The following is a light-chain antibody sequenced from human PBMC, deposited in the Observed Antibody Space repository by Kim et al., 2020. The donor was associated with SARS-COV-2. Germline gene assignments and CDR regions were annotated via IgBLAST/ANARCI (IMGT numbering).Light chain of an antibody. J-gene: IGLJ3*02. Sequence: QSVLTQPPSASGTPGQRVTISCSGSSSNIGSNAVNWYQQLPGTAPRLLIHSNNERPSGVPDRFSGSKSGTSASLAISGLQSDDEADYYCAAWDDSLNGRVFGGGTKLTVL. V-gene: IGLV1-44*01. CDR3: AAWDDSLNGRV. CDR2: SNN. CDR1: SSNIGSNA.